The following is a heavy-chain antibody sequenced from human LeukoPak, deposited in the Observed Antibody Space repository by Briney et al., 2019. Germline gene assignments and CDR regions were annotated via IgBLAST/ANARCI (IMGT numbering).Heavy chain of an antibody. J-gene: IGHJ4*02. CDR2: INHSGST. D-gene: IGHD1-26*01. Sequence: PSETLSLTCTVSGGSISSSSYYWGWIRQPPGKGLEWIGEINHSGSTNYNPSLKSRVTISVDTSKNQFSLKLSSVTAADTAVYYCARAIVGATDRHFDYWGQGTLVTVSS. CDR3: ARAIVGATDRHFDY. V-gene: IGHV4-39*07. CDR1: GGSISSSSYY.